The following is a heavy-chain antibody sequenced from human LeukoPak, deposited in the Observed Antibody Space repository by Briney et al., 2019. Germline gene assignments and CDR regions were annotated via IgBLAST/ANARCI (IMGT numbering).Heavy chain of an antibody. Sequence: GGSLRLSCAASGFTFSSYSMNWVRQAPGKGLEWVSSISSSSSYIYYADSVKGRFTISRDNSKNTLYLQMSSLRAEDTAVYYCVKDPGRDYGDNGGWFDPWGQGTLVTVSS. D-gene: IGHD4-17*01. V-gene: IGHV3-21*01. CDR1: GFTFSSYS. CDR2: ISSSSSYI. J-gene: IGHJ5*02. CDR3: VKDPGRDYGDNGGWFDP.